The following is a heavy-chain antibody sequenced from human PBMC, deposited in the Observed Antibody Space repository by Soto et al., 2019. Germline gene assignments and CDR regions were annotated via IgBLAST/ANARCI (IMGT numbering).Heavy chain of an antibody. D-gene: IGHD6-13*01. Sequence: ASLKVSCKASGYTFNSYYMHWVRQAPGKGLEWMGGFDPEDGETIYAQKFQGRVTMTEDTSTDTAYMELSSLRSEDTAVYYCAIRLSTSPLAAAGIFDYWGQGTLVNVSS. CDR1: GYTFNSYY. CDR2: FDPEDGET. J-gene: IGHJ4*02. V-gene: IGHV1-24*01. CDR3: AIRLSTSPLAAAGIFDY.